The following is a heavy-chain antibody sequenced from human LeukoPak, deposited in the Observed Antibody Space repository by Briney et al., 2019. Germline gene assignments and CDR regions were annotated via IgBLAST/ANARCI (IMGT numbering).Heavy chain of an antibody. J-gene: IGHJ5*02. CDR1: GYTLTELS. V-gene: IGHV1-24*01. CDR2: FDPEEGET. Sequence: PRASVKVSCKVTGYTLTELSMHWVRQAPGKGLEWLGGFDPEEGETIYAQKIQGRVTMTEDTSTATAYMELSSLSSEDTAVYYCAKAHSFASGTYYNGNWFDPWGQGTLVTV. D-gene: IGHD3-10*01. CDR3: AKAHSFASGTYYNGNWFDP.